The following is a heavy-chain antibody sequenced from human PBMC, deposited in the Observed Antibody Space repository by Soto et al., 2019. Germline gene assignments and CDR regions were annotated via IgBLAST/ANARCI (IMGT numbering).Heavy chain of an antibody. CDR1: GFTFSDYY. CDR2: ITSSGSIM. J-gene: IGHJ4*02. D-gene: IGHD2-2*01. V-gene: IGHV3-11*01. Sequence: GGSLRLSCTASGFTFSDYYMSWIRQAPGKGLECLSYITSSGSIMYYADSVKGRFTVSRDNAKNSLYLQMSSLRADDTAVYYCAGAPSGSGGSTSCYDYWGLGTLVTVSS. CDR3: AGAPSGSGGSTSCYDY.